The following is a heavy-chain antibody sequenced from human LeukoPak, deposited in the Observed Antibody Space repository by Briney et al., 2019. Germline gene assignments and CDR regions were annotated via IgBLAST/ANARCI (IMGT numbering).Heavy chain of an antibody. CDR2: IIPIFGTA. Sequence: GASVKVSCKASGGTFSSYAISWVRQAPGQGLEWMGGIIPIFGTANYAQKFQGRVTITTDESTSTAYMELSSLRSEDTAAYYCARYNGSHNADYWGQGTLVTVSS. V-gene: IGHV1-69*05. D-gene: IGHD1-26*01. CDR3: ARYNGSHNADY. CDR1: GGTFSSYA. J-gene: IGHJ4*02.